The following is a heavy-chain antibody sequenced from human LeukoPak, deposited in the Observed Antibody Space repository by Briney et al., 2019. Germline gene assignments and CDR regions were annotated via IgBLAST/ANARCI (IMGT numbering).Heavy chain of an antibody. CDR2: ISYDGSNK. Sequence: PGGSLRLSCAASGFIFNNYWMQWVRQAPGKGLEWVAVISYDGSNKYYADSVKGRFTISRDNSKNTLYLQMNSLRAEDTAVYYCARIRSYWGQGTLVTVSS. J-gene: IGHJ4*02. CDR1: GFIFNNYW. V-gene: IGHV3-30*03. CDR3: ARIRSY.